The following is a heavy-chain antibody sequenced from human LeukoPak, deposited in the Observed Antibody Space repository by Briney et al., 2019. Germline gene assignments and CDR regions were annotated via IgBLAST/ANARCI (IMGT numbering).Heavy chain of an antibody. D-gene: IGHD4-17*01. CDR1: GFTFSSYA. Sequence: TGGSLRLSCAASGFTFSSYAMHWVRQAPGKGLEYVSAISSNGGSTYYANSVKGRFTISRDNSKNTLYLQMGSLRAEDMAVYYCARDRHYGDYPPESWFDPWGQGTLVTVSS. V-gene: IGHV3-64*01. J-gene: IGHJ5*02. CDR2: ISSNGGST. CDR3: ARDRHYGDYPPESWFDP.